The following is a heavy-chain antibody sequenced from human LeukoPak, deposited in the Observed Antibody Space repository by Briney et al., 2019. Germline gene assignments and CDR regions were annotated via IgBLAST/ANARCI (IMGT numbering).Heavy chain of an antibody. Sequence: GGSLRLSCAASGFTFSSYGMTWVRQAPGKGLEWVSYIGISSSTIDYADSVKGRFTISRDNAKNSLYLRMNSLRAEDTAVYYCARDSGYAFDIWGQGTMVTVSS. CDR3: ARDSGYAFDI. CDR1: GFTFSSYG. V-gene: IGHV3-48*01. J-gene: IGHJ3*02. CDR2: IGISSSTI. D-gene: IGHD1-26*01.